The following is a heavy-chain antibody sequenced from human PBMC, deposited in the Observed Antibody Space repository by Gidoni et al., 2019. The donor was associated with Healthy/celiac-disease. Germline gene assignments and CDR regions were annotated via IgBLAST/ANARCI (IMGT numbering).Heavy chain of an antibody. J-gene: IGHJ1*01. CDR1: GYTFTSYY. CDR3: ATPYSGSYHEYFQH. D-gene: IGHD1-26*01. CDR2: INPSGGST. V-gene: IGHV1-46*03. Sequence: QVQLVQSGAAVKTPGASVMVSCTAAGYTFTSYYMHWVRQAPGQGLEWMGIINPSGGSTSYAQKFQGRVTMTRDTSTSTVYMALSSLRSEDTAVYYCATPYSGSYHEYFQHWGQGTLVTVSS.